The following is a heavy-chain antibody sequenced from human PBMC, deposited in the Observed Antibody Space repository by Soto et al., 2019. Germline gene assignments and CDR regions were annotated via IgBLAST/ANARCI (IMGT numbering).Heavy chain of an antibody. CDR2: INHSGST. D-gene: IGHD4-17*01. CDR1: GGSFSGYY. CDR3: ARGTPYRLRDTRRYFDY. Sequence: QVQLQQWGAGLLKPSETLSLTCAVYGGSFSGYYWSWIRQPPGTGLEWIGEINHSGSTNYNPSLKSRVTISVDTSKNQFSLKLSSVTAADTAVYYCARGTPYRLRDTRRYFDYWGQGTLVTVSS. J-gene: IGHJ4*02. V-gene: IGHV4-34*01.